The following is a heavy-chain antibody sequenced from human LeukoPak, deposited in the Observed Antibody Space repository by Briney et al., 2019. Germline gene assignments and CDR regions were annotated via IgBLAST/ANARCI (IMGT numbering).Heavy chain of an antibody. V-gene: IGHV4-59*12. CDR2: IYYSGST. D-gene: IGHD4-11*01. J-gene: IGHJ6*03. CDR3: ATYDYSNFYMDV. CDR1: GGSISSYY. Sequence: SETLSLTCTVSGGSISSYYWSWIRQPPGKGLEWIGYIYYSGSTNYNPSPKSRVTMSVDTSKNQFSLKLSSVTAADTAVYYCATYDYSNFYMDVWGKGTTVTVSS.